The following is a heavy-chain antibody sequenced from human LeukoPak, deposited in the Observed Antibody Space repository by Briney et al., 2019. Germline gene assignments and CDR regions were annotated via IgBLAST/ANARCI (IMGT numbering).Heavy chain of an antibody. CDR2: IYPSDSDT. CDR3: ARQEKGLGGNLYYYYYMDV. D-gene: IGHD4-23*01. Sequence: GESLNISCKAAGYSFTSYWIGWVRQMPGKGLELMGIIYPSDSDTRYTPSLQGQVTISADTSISTSYLLWSMLKASDTAMYYCARQEKGLGGNLYYYYYMDVCGKGTTVTVSS. V-gene: IGHV5-51*01. CDR1: GYSFTSYW. J-gene: IGHJ6*03.